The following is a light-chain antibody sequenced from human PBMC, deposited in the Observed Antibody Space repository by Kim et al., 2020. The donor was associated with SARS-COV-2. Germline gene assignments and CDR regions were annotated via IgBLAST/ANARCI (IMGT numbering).Light chain of an antibody. V-gene: IGKV3-15*01. CDR3: QQYNDWPLIT. J-gene: IGKJ4*01. Sequence: IVMTQSPGTLSVSPGDGVTLSCRASESVGNNLAWYQQRPGRAPRLLIYGASTRATEISPRFSGSGSGTEFTLTIRSLQSDDLAVYYCQQYNDWPLITLGGGTKVDIK. CDR1: ESVGNN. CDR2: GAS.